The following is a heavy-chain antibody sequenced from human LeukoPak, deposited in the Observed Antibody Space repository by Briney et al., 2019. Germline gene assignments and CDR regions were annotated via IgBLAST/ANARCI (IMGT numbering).Heavy chain of an antibody. Sequence: ASVKVSCKASGYTFTNYYIHWVRQAPGQGLEWMGIINPSGGGTTYAQKFQGRLTITRDMSTTTFYMELSSLGSEDTAVYHCARNIGTAVLDFWGQGTLVSVAS. CDR1: GYTFTNYY. V-gene: IGHV1-46*01. D-gene: IGHD5-12*01. J-gene: IGHJ4*02. CDR3: ARNIGTAVLDF. CDR2: INPSGGGT.